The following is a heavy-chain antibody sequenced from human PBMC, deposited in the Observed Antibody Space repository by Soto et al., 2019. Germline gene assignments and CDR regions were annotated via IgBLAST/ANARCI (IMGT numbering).Heavy chain of an antibody. D-gene: IGHD6-19*01. Sequence: GGSLRLSCAASGFSFSISPMHWVRQAPGKGPEWVALISYDGTNKFYADSVKGRFTISRDNSKSTLYLQVDSLRPEDAAVYYCARDTKTSGRQQWAFNYIDSWGQGTLGTGSS. V-gene: IGHV3-30-3*01. CDR3: ARDTKTSGRQQWAFNYIDS. CDR2: ISYDGTNK. CDR1: GFSFSISP. J-gene: IGHJ4*02.